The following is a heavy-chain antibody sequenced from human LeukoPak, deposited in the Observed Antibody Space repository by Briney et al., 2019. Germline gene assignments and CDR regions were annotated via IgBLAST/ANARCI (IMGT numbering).Heavy chain of an antibody. J-gene: IGHJ4*02. CDR2: ISGNGPRT. V-gene: IGHV3-23*01. Sequence: GGSLRLSCAASGFIFRNYAMSWVRQAAGKGLEWTSSISGNGPRTEYADSVKGRFTISRDRAKNTLYLQMSNSRVEDTAVYYCARLPTFYYDSSHYHYDFWGQGTLVTVSS. CDR3: ARLPTFYYDSSHYHYDF. D-gene: IGHD3-22*01. CDR1: GFIFRNYA.